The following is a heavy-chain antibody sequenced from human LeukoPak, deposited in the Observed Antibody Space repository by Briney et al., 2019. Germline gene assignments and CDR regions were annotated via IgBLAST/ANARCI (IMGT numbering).Heavy chain of an antibody. Sequence: SETLSLTCTVSGGSISSSSYYWGWIRQPPGKGLEWIVSIYYSGSTYYNPSLKSRVTISVDTSKNQFSLKLSSVTAADTAVYYCARLSLCSGGSCYIDYWGQGTLVTVSS. J-gene: IGHJ4*02. CDR1: GGSISSSSYY. CDR3: ARLSLCSGGSCYIDY. CDR2: IYYSGST. D-gene: IGHD2-15*01. V-gene: IGHV4-39*01.